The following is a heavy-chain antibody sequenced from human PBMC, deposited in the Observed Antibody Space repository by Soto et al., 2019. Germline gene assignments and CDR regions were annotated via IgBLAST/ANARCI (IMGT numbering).Heavy chain of an antibody. Sequence: GGSLRLSCEASGFTFSRYWMHWVRQAPGKGLVWVSRINIDGSITSYADSVKDRFTISRDSAKNTLYLQMNSLRVEDTAVYRCARGGSGSPMAHDHWGEGTLVTVSS. D-gene: IGHD3-10*01. J-gene: IGHJ4*02. CDR2: INIDGSIT. V-gene: IGHV3-74*01. CDR3: ARGGSGSPMAHDH. CDR1: GFTFSRYW.